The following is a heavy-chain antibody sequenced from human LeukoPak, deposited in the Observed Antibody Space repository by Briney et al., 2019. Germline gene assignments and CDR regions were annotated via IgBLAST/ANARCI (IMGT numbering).Heavy chain of an antibody. CDR3: ASSRGVNIY. D-gene: IGHD3-10*01. J-gene: IGHJ4*02. CDR2: IYYSEST. Sequence: SETLSLTCAVSGYSISSSNWWGWIRQPPGKGLEWIGYIYYSESTYYNPSLKSRVTMSVDTSKNQFSLKLSSVTAVDTAVYYCASSRGVNIYWGQGTLVTVSS. CDR1: GYSISSSNW. V-gene: IGHV4-28*01.